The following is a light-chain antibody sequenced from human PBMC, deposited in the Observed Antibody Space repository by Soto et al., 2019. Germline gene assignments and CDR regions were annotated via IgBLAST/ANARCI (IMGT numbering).Light chain of an antibody. CDR3: SSFAGNNNLV. CDR1: SSDVGGYNY. J-gene: IGLJ2*01. V-gene: IGLV2-8*01. Sequence: QSALTQPPSASGSPGQSVTISCTGTSSDVGGYNYVSWYQQHPGKAPKLMISEVSKRPSGVPDRFSGSKSGNTASLTVSGLQAEDEADDYCSSFAGNNNLVFGGGTNLTVL. CDR2: EVS.